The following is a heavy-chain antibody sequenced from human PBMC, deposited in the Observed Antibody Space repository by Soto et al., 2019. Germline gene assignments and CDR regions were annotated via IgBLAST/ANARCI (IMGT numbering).Heavy chain of an antibody. Sequence: EVQLLESGGGLVQPGGSLRLSCAASGFTFSSYAMSWVRQAPGKGLEWVSAISGSGGSTYYADSVKGRFTISRDNSKNTLYLQMNSLRAEDTAVYYCAKKIVGGGFSVAPPGAFDYWGQGTLVTVSS. J-gene: IGHJ4*02. CDR2: ISGSGGST. D-gene: IGHD6-19*01. CDR1: GFTFSSYA. V-gene: IGHV3-23*01. CDR3: AKKIVGGGFSVAPPGAFDY.